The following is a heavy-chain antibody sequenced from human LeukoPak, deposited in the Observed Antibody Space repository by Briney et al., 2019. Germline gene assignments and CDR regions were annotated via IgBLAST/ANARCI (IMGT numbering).Heavy chain of an antibody. CDR2: ISHRDGRT. D-gene: IGHD2-8*01. CDR1: SFTFTTRP. V-gene: IGHV3-23*01. Sequence: LTLFCTACSFTFTTRPMLGLRHAPEEPLEWFSPISHRDGRTYYADSVRARFTISRDNSWSTVFLQMSSLRAEDTAVYYCAKAPYCPNDVCRYFDYWGQGILVTVSS. CDR3: AKAPYCPNDVCRYFDY. J-gene: IGHJ4*02.